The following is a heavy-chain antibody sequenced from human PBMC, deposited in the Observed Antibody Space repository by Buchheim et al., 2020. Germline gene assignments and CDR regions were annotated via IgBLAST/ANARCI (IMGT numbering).Heavy chain of an antibody. D-gene: IGHD2-2*02. J-gene: IGHJ6*02. CDR2: INHSGST. Sequence: QVQLQQWGAGLLKPSETLSLTCAVSGGSFSGYYWSWIRRPPGKGLEWIGEINHSGSTNYNPSLKSRVTISVDTSKNQFSLKLSSVTAADTAVYYCARGLGYCSGASCYTGYYYYYGMDVWGQGTT. V-gene: IGHV4-34*01. CDR1: GGSFSGYY. CDR3: ARGLGYCSGASCYTGYYYYYGMDV.